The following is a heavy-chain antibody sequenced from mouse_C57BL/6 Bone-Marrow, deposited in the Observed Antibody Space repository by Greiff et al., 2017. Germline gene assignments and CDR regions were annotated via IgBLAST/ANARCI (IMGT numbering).Heavy chain of an antibody. J-gene: IGHJ3*01. V-gene: IGHV1-69*01. CDR3: AREEIYYDYVFAY. CDR1: GYTFTSYW. Sequence: QVQLQQPGAELVMPGASVKLSCKASGYTFTSYWMHWVKQRPGQGLEWIGEIDPSDSYTNYNQKFKGKSTLTVDKSSITAYMQLSSLTSEDSAVYYCAREEIYYDYVFAYWGQGTLVTVSA. CDR2: IDPSDSYT. D-gene: IGHD2-4*01.